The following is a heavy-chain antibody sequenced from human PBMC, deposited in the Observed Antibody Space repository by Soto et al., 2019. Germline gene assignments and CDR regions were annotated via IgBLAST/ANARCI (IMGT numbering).Heavy chain of an antibody. Sequence: SQTLSLTCAISGDSVFSNSAAWNWIRQSPSRGLEWLGRTYYRSKWKNDYAVSVKSRITINPDTSKNQFSLQLNSVTPEDTALYYCASSCIAAAGTFDYWVQGTLVTVSS. D-gene: IGHD6-13*01. CDR1: GDSVFSNSAA. J-gene: IGHJ4*02. V-gene: IGHV6-1*01. CDR3: ASSCIAAAGTFDY. CDR2: TYYRSKWKN.